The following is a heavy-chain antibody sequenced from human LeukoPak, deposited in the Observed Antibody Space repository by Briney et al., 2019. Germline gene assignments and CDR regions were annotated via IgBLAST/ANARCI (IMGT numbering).Heavy chain of an antibody. CDR3: AKEEYCTSASCPKYFDY. J-gene: IGHJ4*02. Sequence: GGSLRLSCAASGFTFSNYGMSWVRQAPGTGLEWVSAISDSAASTFYADSVKGRLTTSRDNSRNTLYLQMSSLRAEDTAVYYCAKEEYCTSASCPKYFDYWGQGTLVTVSS. CDR1: GFTFSNYG. D-gene: IGHD2-2*01. CDR2: ISDSAAST. V-gene: IGHV3-23*01.